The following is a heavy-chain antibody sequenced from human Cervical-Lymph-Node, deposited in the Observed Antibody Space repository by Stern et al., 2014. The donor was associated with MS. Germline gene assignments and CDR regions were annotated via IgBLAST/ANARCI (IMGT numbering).Heavy chain of an antibody. CDR3: ARTYYDSSGYQGENYFDY. CDR2: INPSGGST. CDR1: GYTFTSYY. V-gene: IGHV1-46*01. D-gene: IGHD3-22*01. J-gene: IGHJ4*02. Sequence: QVQLVQSGAEVKKPGASVKVSCKASGYTFTSYYMHWVRQAPGQGLEWMGIINPSGGSTSYAQKCQGRVPMTRYTSTSTVYMELSSLRSEDTAVYYCARTYYDSSGYQGENYFDYWGQGTLVTVSS.